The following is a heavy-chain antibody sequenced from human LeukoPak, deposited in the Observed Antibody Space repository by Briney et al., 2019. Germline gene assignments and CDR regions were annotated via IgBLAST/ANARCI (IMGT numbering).Heavy chain of an antibody. V-gene: IGHV3-21*04. CDR1: GFTLSSYS. J-gene: IGHJ4*02. CDR2: ISSSSSYK. CDR3: ARDNDSRDPPHFDY. Sequence: GGSLRLSCVASGFTLSSYSMNWVRQAPGKGLEWVSSISSSSSYKYYADSLKGRFTISRDNAKNSLFLQMNSLRAEDTAVYYCARDNDSRDPPHFDYWGQGTLVTVSS. D-gene: IGHD3-16*01.